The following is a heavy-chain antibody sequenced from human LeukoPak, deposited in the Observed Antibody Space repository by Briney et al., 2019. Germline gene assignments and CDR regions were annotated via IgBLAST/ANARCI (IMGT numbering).Heavy chain of an antibody. CDR2: LYWNDDK. CDR3: AHRSYYDFWSGSTYFDY. V-gene: IGHV2-5*01. Sequence: SGPTLVKPTQTLTLTCTFSGFSLSTSGVGVGWIRQPPGKALEWLALLYWNDDKRYSPSLKSRLTITKDTSKNQVVLTMTNMDPVDTATYYCAHRSYYDFWSGSTYFDYWGQGTLVTVSS. J-gene: IGHJ4*02. D-gene: IGHD3-3*01. CDR1: GFSLSTSGVG.